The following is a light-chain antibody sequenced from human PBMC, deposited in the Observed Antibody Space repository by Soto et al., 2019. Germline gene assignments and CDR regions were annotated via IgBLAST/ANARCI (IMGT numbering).Light chain of an antibody. V-gene: IGLV2-23*01. CDR1: SSDVGNYNL. CDR3: CSYAGSSFYV. CDR2: EGT. Sequence: QSALTQPASVSGSPGQSITISCTGTSSDVGNYNLVSWYQQHPGKAPKLMIYEGTKRPSGVSNRFSGSKSGNTASLTIYGLQAEAEADYYCCSYAGSSFYVFGTGTKVPVL. J-gene: IGLJ1*01.